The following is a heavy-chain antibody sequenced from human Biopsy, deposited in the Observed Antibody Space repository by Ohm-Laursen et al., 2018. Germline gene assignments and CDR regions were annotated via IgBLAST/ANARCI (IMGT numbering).Heavy chain of an antibody. CDR2: IIAVSGLV. CDR3: ATPFQYYDSWGGYPPFAH. J-gene: IGHJ4*02. D-gene: IGHD3-3*01. CDR1: GGTLSNYA. V-gene: IGHV1-69*17. Sequence: SSAKVSCKASGGTLSNYAISWVRQGPGEGLEWMGGIIAVSGLVHYAPKFQGRVSITADKSTTTAYMELSNLKSEDTAVYYCATPFQYYDSWGGYPPFAHWGQGTLVTVSS.